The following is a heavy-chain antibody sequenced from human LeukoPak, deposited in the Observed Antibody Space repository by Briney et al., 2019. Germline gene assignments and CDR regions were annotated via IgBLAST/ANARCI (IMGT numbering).Heavy chain of an antibody. CDR2: TYYRSKWYN. Sequence: SQTLSLTCAISGDSVSSNSAAWNWIRQSPSRGLEWLGRTYYRSKWYNDYAVSVKSRITINPDTSKNQFSLQLNSVTPEDTAVYYCARDPVVVVPAAPGWFDPWGQGTLVTVSS. D-gene: IGHD2-2*01. J-gene: IGHJ5*02. V-gene: IGHV6-1*01. CDR1: GDSVSSNSAA. CDR3: ARDPVVVVPAAPGWFDP.